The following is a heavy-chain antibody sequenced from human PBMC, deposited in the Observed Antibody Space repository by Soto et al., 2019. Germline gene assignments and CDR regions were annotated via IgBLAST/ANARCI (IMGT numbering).Heavy chain of an antibody. D-gene: IGHD5-12*01. J-gene: IGHJ6*02. Sequence: QVQLVQSGAEVKKPGSSVKVSCKASGGTFSSYAISWVRQAPGQGLEWMGGIIPIFGTANYAQKFQGRVTITAYESTSTAYMELSSLSSEDTAVYYCARGGTSGYSGYDIYYYYYGMDVWGQGTTVTVSS. CDR2: IIPIFGTA. CDR3: ARGGTSGYSGYDIYYYYYGMDV. V-gene: IGHV1-69*01. CDR1: GGTFSSYA.